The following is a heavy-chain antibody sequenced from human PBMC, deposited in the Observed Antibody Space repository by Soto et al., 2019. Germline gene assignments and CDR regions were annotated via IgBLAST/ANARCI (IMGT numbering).Heavy chain of an antibody. CDR1: GFTFSDYA. J-gene: IGHJ2*01. D-gene: IGHD3-16*01. CDR3: AKMAGGLGYFDL. CDR2: ISATGGNI. V-gene: IGHV3-23*01. Sequence: GGSLRLSCVASGFTFSDYAMTWVRQAPGKGLEWVATISATGGNIEYTDSLKGRFTISRDNSKNTLYLQLNGLTSDDTAVHYCAKMAGGLGYFDLWGRGTLVTVSS.